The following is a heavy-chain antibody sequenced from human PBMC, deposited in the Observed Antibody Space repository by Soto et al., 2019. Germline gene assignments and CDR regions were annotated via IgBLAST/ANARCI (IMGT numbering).Heavy chain of an antibody. Sequence: QVQLVESGGGVVQPGRSLRLSCAASGFTFSSYAMHWVRQAPGKGLEWVAVISYDGSNKYYADSVKGRFTISRDNSKNTMYLQMNSLRAEDTAVYYCARDAPRDYSSGWYGFKTLYYWGQGTLVTVSS. J-gene: IGHJ4*02. CDR2: ISYDGSNK. D-gene: IGHD6-19*01. V-gene: IGHV3-30-3*01. CDR1: GFTFSSYA. CDR3: ARDAPRDYSSGWYGFKTLYY.